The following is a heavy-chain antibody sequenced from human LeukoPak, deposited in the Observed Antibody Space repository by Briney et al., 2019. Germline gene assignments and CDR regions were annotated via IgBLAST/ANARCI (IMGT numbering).Heavy chain of an antibody. V-gene: IGHV4-34*01. Sequence: PSETLSLTCAVYGGSFSGYYWSWIRQPPGKGLEWIGEINHSGSTNYNPSLKSRVTISVDTSKNQFSLKLSSVTAADTAVYCCARRRGQGYCSSTSCYARDWFDPWGQGTRVTVSS. D-gene: IGHD2-2*01. J-gene: IGHJ5*02. CDR3: ARRRGQGYCSSTSCYARDWFDP. CDR1: GGSFSGYY. CDR2: INHSGST.